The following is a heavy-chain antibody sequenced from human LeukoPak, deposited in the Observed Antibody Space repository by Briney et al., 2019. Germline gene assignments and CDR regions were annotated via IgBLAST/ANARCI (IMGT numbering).Heavy chain of an antibody. D-gene: IGHD3-22*01. CDR2: ISAYNGNT. CDR3: ASLKNSYDSSGYLVTDAFDI. J-gene: IGHJ3*02. CDR1: GGTFSSYA. Sequence: ASVKVSCKASGGTFSSYAISWVRQAPGQGLEWMGWISAYNGNTNYEQKLQGRVTMTTDTSTSTAYMELRSLGSDDTAVYYCASLKNSYDSSGYLVTDAFDIWGQGTMVTVSS. V-gene: IGHV1-18*01.